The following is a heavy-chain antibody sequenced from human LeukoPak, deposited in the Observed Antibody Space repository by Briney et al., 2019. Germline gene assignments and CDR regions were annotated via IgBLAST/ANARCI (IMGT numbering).Heavy chain of an antibody. V-gene: IGHV3-7*01. J-gene: IGHJ4*02. CDR3: ARDNVGPTIDY. CDR1: VFTFSSYW. D-gene: IGHD1-26*01. CDR2: IKQDGSEK. Sequence: GGSLRLSCAASVFTFSSYWMSWVRQAPGKGLEWVANIKQDGSEKYYVDSVKGRFTISRDNAKNSLYLQMNSLRAEDTAVYYCARDNVGPTIDYWGQGTLVTVSS.